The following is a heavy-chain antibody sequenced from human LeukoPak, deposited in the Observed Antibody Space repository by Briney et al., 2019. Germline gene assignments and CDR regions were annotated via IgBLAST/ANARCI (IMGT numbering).Heavy chain of an antibody. CDR3: ARGRVYYGSGSYYPLDY. D-gene: IGHD3-10*01. J-gene: IGHJ4*02. V-gene: IGHV4-34*01. CDR2: INHSGST. Sequence: PSETLSLTCAVYGGSFSGYYWSWIRQPPGKGLEWIGEINHSGSTNYNPSLKSRVTISVDTPKNQFSLKLSSVTAADTAVYYCARGRVYYGSGSYYPLDYWGQGTLVTVSS. CDR1: GGSFSGYY.